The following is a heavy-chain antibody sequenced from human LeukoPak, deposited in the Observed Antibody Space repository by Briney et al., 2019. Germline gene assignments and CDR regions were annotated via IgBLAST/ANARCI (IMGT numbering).Heavy chain of an antibody. CDR1: GFTFSTYG. V-gene: IGHV3-23*01. CDR2: ITGSGGHT. CDR3: AKGQAVGETNWFDP. Sequence: GGTLRLSCAASGFTFSTYGMSWVRQAPGKGLEWVSTITGSGGHTYYADSVKGRFTISRDNSKNTLYLQMNSLSAEDTAVYYCAKGQAVGETNWFDPWGQGTLVTVSS. J-gene: IGHJ5*02. D-gene: IGHD2-21*01.